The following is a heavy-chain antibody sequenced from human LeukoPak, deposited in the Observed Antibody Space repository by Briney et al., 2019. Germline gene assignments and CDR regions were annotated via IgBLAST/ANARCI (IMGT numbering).Heavy chain of an antibody. D-gene: IGHD6-13*01. CDR3: ARQGYSSSWHQIDY. J-gene: IGHJ4*02. CDR2: IYSGGST. CDR1: GFTVSSNY. V-gene: IGHV3-53*01. Sequence: PGGSLRLSCAASGFTVSSNYMSWVRQAPGKGLEWVSVIYSGGSTYYADSVKGRFTISRDNSKNTLYLQMNSLRAEDTAVYYCARQGYSSSWHQIDYWGQGTLVTVSA.